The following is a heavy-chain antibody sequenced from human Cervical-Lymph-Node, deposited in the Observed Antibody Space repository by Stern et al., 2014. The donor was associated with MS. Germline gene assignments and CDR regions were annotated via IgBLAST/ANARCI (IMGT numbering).Heavy chain of an antibody. CDR1: GDTFTNYA. CDR3: ARDETGLAFDI. Sequence: VQLVQSGADVKKPGSSVKVSCKASGDTFTNYAINWVRQAPGQGLEWMGGIIPLFGTAHYAQQFQGRVTISADTSTSTVYMELYSLKSDDTAVYYCARDETGLAFDIWGQGTMVTVSS. J-gene: IGHJ3*02. V-gene: IGHV1-69*06. CDR2: IIPLFGTA. D-gene: IGHD1-1*01.